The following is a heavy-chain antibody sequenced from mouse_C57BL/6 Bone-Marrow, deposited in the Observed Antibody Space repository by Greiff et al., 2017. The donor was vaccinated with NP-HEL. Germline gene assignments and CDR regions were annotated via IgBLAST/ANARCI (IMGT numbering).Heavy chain of an antibody. V-gene: IGHV1-55*01. D-gene: IGHD1-1*01. J-gene: IGHJ1*03. CDR2: IYPGSGST. Sequence: VQLQQPGAELVKPGASVKMSCKASGYTFTSYWITWVKQRPGQGLEWIGDIYPGSGSTNYNEKFKSKATLTVDTSSSTAYMQLSSLTSEDSAVYYCARGAYGSFYWYFDVWGTGTTVTVSS. CDR1: GYTFTSYW. CDR3: ARGAYGSFYWYFDV.